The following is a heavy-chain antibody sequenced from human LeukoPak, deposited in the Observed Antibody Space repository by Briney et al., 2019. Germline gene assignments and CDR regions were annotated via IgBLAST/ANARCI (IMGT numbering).Heavy chain of an antibody. D-gene: IGHD3-10*01. J-gene: IGHJ4*02. Sequence: PSETLSLTCTVSGGSISSYYWSWVRQPPGKGLEWIGEIYHSGSTNYNPSLKSRVTISVDKSKNQFSLKLSSVTAADTAVYYCAGGYSRDNYWGQGTLVTVSS. V-gene: IGHV4-4*02. CDR1: GGSISSYY. CDR3: AGGYSRDNY. CDR2: IYHSGST.